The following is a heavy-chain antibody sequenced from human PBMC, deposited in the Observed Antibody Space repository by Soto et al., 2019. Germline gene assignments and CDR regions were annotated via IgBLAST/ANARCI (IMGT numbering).Heavy chain of an antibody. J-gene: IGHJ4*02. CDR2: IWYDGSNK. CDR1: GFTFSSYG. Sequence: QVQLVESGGGVVQPGRSLRLSCAASGFTFSSYGMHWVRQAPGKGLEWVAVIWYDGSNKYYADSVKGRFTISRDNSKNTLYLQTDSLRAEDTAVYYCARDRASIVVVTAIGSWGQVTLVTVSS. CDR3: ARDRASIVVVTAIGS. V-gene: IGHV3-33*01. D-gene: IGHD2-21*02.